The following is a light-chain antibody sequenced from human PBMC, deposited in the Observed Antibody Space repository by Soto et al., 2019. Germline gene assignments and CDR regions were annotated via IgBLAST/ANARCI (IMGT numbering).Light chain of an antibody. CDR1: QSVSSNY. Sequence: EIVLTQSPGTLSLSPGERATLPCRASQSVSSNYLAWHQQKPGQAPRLLIYNASSRATGIPDRFSGSGSGTDFTLTISRLEPEDFAVYYCQQYVSTPWTFGQGTKVDIK. CDR3: QQYVSTPWT. J-gene: IGKJ1*01. CDR2: NAS. V-gene: IGKV3-20*01.